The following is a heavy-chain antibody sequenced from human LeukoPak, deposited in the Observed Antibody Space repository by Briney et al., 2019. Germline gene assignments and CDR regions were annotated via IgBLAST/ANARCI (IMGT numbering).Heavy chain of an antibody. J-gene: IGHJ4*02. V-gene: IGHV3-23*01. CDR3: AKVRYYYGSGVIDY. D-gene: IGHD3-10*01. CDR2: ISGSGGST. CDR1: GFSFSSYA. Sequence: PGGSLRLSCAASGFSFSSYAMSWVRQAPGKGLEGVSAISGSGGSTYYADSVKGRFTISRDNSKNPLYLQMNSLRAEDTAVYYCAKVRYYYGSGVIDYWGQGTLVTVSS.